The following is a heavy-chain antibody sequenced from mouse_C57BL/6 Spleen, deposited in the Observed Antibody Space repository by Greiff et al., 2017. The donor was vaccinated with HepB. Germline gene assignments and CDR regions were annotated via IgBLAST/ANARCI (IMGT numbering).Heavy chain of an antibody. D-gene: IGHD3-2*02. CDR2: INPSTGGT. CDR3: ARSKGDSSGYVWYFDV. Sequence: EVKLQQSGPELVKPGASVKISCKASGYSFTGYYMNWVKQSPEKSLEWIGEINPSTGGTTYNQKFKAKATLTVDKSSSTAYMQLKSLTSEDSAVYYCARSKGDSSGYVWYFDVWGTGTTVTVSS. J-gene: IGHJ1*03. V-gene: IGHV1-42*01. CDR1: GYSFTGYY.